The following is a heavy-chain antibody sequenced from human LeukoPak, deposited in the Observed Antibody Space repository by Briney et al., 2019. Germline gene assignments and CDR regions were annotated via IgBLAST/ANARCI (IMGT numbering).Heavy chain of an antibody. CDR2: ISSSGST. Sequence: PSETLSLTCTVSGDSISSGDYYWSWIRQPAGKGLEWIGRISSSGSTNYNPSLKSRVTISVDTSKNQFSLKLSSVTAADTAVYFCARNLIPEQLVMNFWGQGTLVTVSS. CDR1: GDSISSGDYY. V-gene: IGHV4-61*02. D-gene: IGHD6-13*01. J-gene: IGHJ4*02. CDR3: ARNLIPEQLVMNF.